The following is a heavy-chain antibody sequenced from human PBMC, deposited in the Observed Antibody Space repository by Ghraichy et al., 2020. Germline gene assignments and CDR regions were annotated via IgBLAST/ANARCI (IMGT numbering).Heavy chain of an antibody. CDR3: PRAGRPADL. V-gene: IGHV3-7*03. CDR2: IKEVGSEK. D-gene: IGHD1-26*01. Sequence: GGSLRLSCAASGFSFSHYWMSWVRQAPGEGLEWVANIKEVGSEKYPVDSVKGRCTISRDNAKNSLYLQMNSLRAEDTAVYYCPRAGRPADLWGRGTLVIVSS. J-gene: IGHJ2*01. CDR1: GFSFSHYW.